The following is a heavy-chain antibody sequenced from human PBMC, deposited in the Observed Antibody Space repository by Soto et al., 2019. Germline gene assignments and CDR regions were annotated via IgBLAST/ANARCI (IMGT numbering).Heavy chain of an antibody. CDR2: ISAYNGNR. CDR3: ARGHDILTAWKFEF. CDR1: GYSFTDFG. V-gene: IGHV1-18*01. J-gene: IGHJ4*02. D-gene: IGHD3-9*01. Sequence: QAQLVQSGSEVKKPGASVKVSCKASGYSFTDFGVNWVRQAPGQGLEWLGRISAYNGNRVYAQSFQGRLTVTTDTTRDTSYLELTNLRSDDTAIYYCARGHDILTAWKFEFWGQGTLVTVSS.